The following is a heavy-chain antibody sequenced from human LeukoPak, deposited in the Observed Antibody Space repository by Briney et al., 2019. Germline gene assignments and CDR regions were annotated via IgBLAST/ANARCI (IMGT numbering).Heavy chain of an antibody. V-gene: IGHV4-38-2*01. CDR3: ASQDILTGYFLDP. CDR2: IYHSGST. D-gene: IGHD3-9*01. J-gene: IGHJ5*02. CDR1: GYPISSGYY. Sequence: SETLSLTCAVSGYPISSGYYWGWIRQPPGKGLEWIGSIYHSGSTYYNPSLKSRVTISVDTSKNQFSLKLSSVTAADTAVYYCASQDILTGYFLDPWGQGTLVTVSS.